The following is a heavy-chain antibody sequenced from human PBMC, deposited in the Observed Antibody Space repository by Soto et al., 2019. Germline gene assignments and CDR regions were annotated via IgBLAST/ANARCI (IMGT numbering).Heavy chain of an antibody. Sequence: QVHLLLQSGAEVKKPGSSVKVSCKASGGTPSNSAISWVRQAPGQGLEWMGGIIPVFGLVKYAQNFHGRVTITADESTNTAYMELSSLRPEDTAVYYCVGGRIVLVGSRAYYGMDVWGQGTTVTVSS. V-gene: IGHV1-69*01. CDR1: GGTPSNSA. CDR3: VGGRIVLVGSRAYYGMDV. J-gene: IGHJ6*02. CDR2: IIPVFGLV. D-gene: IGHD2-8*02.